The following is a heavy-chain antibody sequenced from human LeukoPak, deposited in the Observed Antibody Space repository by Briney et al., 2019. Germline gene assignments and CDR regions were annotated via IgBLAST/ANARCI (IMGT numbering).Heavy chain of an antibody. CDR2: INPNSGGT. CDR3: ARGEDGSGSCFDY. CDR1: GYTFTGYY. D-gene: IGHD3-10*01. V-gene: IGHV1-2*02. J-gene: IGHJ4*02. Sequence: ASVKVSCKASGYTFTGYYMHWVRQAPGQGLEWMGWINPNSGGTNYAQKFQGRVTMTRDVSTSTVYMELSSLRSEDTAVYYCARGEDGSGSCFDYWGQGTLVTVSS.